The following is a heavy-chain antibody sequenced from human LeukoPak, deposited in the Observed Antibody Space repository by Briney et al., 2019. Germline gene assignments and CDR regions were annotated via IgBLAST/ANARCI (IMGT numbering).Heavy chain of an antibody. D-gene: IGHD3-9*01. Sequence: ASAKVSCKASGGTFSSYAISWVRQAPGQGLEWMGRIIPIFGTANCAQKFQGRVTITTDESTSTAYMELSSLRSEDTAVYYCARDPHILTGSYFDYWGQGTLVTVSS. CDR3: ARDPHILTGSYFDY. J-gene: IGHJ4*02. CDR1: GGTFSSYA. V-gene: IGHV1-69*05. CDR2: IIPIFGTA.